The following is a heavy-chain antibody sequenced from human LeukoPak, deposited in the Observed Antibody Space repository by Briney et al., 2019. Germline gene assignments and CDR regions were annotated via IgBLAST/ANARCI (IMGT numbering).Heavy chain of an antibody. CDR1: GFTFSSYS. J-gene: IGHJ5*02. D-gene: IGHD1-7*01. Sequence: GGSLRLSCAASGFTFSSYSMNWVRQAPGKGLEWVSSISSSSSYIYYADSVKGRFTISRDNAKNSLYLQMNSLRAEDTAVYYCARDNWNYGGWFDPWGQGTLVTVSS. V-gene: IGHV3-21*01. CDR2: ISSSSSYI. CDR3: ARDNWNYGGWFDP.